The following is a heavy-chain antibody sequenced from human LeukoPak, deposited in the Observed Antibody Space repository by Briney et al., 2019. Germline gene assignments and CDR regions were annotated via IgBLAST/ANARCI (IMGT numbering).Heavy chain of an antibody. Sequence: GGSLRLSCAGSGFTFDDYALSWVRQAPGKGLEWVSAIGGSGGTTFYADSVKGRFTISRDNAKNSLYLQMNSLRDEDTAVYYCARDLVVVVAATRDYYGMDVWGQGTTVTVSS. CDR1: GFTFDDYA. J-gene: IGHJ6*02. V-gene: IGHV3-23*01. D-gene: IGHD2-15*01. CDR2: IGGSGGTT. CDR3: ARDLVVVVAATRDYYGMDV.